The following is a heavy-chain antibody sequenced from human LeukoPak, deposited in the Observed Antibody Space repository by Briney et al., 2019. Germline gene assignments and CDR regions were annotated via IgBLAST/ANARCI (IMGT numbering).Heavy chain of an antibody. CDR3: ARGMDWNYVGWFDP. V-gene: IGHV3-53*01. D-gene: IGHD1-7*01. J-gene: IGHJ5*02. CDR2: IYSGGST. Sequence: PGGSLRLSCAASGFTVSSNYMSWVRQAPGKGLEWVSVIYSGGSTYYADSVKGRFTISRDNSKNTLYLQTNSLRAEDTAVYYCARGMDWNYVGWFDPWGQGTLVTVSS. CDR1: GFTVSSNY.